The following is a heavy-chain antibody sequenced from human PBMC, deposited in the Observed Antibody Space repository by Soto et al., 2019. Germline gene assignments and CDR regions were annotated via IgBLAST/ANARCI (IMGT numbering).Heavy chain of an antibody. J-gene: IGHJ4*02. CDR2: IYTSGST. Sequence: SETLSLTCTVSGGPISSYYWSWIRQPAGKGLEWIGRIYTSGSTNYNPSLKSRVTMSVDTSKNQFSLKLSSVTAADTAVYYYAGGYGDYEGYYFDYWGQGTLVTVSS. CDR1: GGPISSYY. V-gene: IGHV4-4*07. CDR3: AGGYGDYEGYYFDY. D-gene: IGHD4-17*01.